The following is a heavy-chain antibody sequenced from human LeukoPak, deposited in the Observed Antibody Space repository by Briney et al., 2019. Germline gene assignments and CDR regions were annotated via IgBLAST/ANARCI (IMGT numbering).Heavy chain of an antibody. V-gene: IGHV3-23*01. D-gene: IGHD2-2*01. CDR1: GFTFSSFA. J-gene: IGHJ3*01. CDR3: AKAEYCSSTTCYAFDV. CDR2: ISGRGDGT. Sequence: GGSLRLSCAASGFTFSSFAISWVRQGPGKGLEWVASISGRGDGTSYADSVKGRFTISRDNTKNTLYLQMDSLRAEDTAVYYCAKAEYCSSTTCYAFDVWGQGTMVTVSS.